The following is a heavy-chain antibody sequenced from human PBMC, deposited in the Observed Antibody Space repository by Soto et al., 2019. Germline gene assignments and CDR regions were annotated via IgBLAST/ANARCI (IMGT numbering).Heavy chain of an antibody. Sequence: GASVKVSCKASGYTFTGYYMHWVRQAPGQGLEWMGWINPNSGGTNYAQKFQGWVTMTRDTSISTAYMELSRLRSDDTAVYYCARDRGRGPHNWFDPWGQGTLVTVSS. J-gene: IGHJ5*02. D-gene: IGHD1-26*01. CDR1: GYTFTGYY. V-gene: IGHV1-2*04. CDR3: ARDRGRGPHNWFDP. CDR2: INPNSGGT.